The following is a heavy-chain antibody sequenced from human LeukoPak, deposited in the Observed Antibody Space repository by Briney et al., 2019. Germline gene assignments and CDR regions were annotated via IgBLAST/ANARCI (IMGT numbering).Heavy chain of an antibody. D-gene: IGHD3-10*01. V-gene: IGHV4-38-2*02. Sequence: SETLSLTCTVSGYSISSGYYWGWIRQPPGKGLEWIGSIYYSGSTYYNPSLKSRVTISVDTSKNQFSLKLSSVTAADTAVYYCARGHRGVDAFDIWGQGTMVTVSS. J-gene: IGHJ3*02. CDR2: IYYSGST. CDR3: ARGHRGVDAFDI. CDR1: GYSISSGYY.